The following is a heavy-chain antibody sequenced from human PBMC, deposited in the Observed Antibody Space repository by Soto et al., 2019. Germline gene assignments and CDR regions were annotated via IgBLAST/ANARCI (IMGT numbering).Heavy chain of an antibody. J-gene: IGHJ6*02. Sequence: GGSLRLSCAASGFTFSSYAMSWVRQAPGKGLEWVSAISGSGGSTYYADSVKGRFTISRDNSKNTPYLQMNSLRAEDTAVYYCAKLVVPAALTYYYYGMDVWGQGTTVTVSS. CDR3: AKLVVPAALTYYYYGMDV. CDR1: GFTFSSYA. CDR2: ISGSGGST. V-gene: IGHV3-23*01. D-gene: IGHD2-2*01.